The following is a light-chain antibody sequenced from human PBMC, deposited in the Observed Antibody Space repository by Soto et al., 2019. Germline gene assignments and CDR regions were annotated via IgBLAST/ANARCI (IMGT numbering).Light chain of an antibody. J-gene: IGLJ1*01. CDR3: CSFAGGDKFYV. Sequence: QSALTQPPSASGSPGQSVTISCTGTSSDFGGYDYVSWYQQHPGQAPKLIIYEDNKRPSGVPDRFSASKSGNTASLTVSGLQAEDEADYYCCSFAGGDKFYVFGTGTKVTVL. V-gene: IGLV2-8*01. CDR2: EDN. CDR1: SSDFGGYDY.